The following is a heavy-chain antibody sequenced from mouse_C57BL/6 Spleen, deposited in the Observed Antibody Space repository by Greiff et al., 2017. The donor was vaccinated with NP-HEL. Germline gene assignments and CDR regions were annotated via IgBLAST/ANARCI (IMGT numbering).Heavy chain of an antibody. CDR2: IDPETGGT. CDR3: TRLEYYGSSYVLALFAY. D-gene: IGHD1-1*01. J-gene: IGHJ3*01. V-gene: IGHV1-15*01. Sequence: VQLQQSGAELVRPGASVTLSCKASGYTFTDYEMHWVKQTPVHGLEWIGAIDPETGGTAYNQKFKGKAILTADNSSSTAYMALRSLTSEDSAVYYCTRLEYYGSSYVLALFAYWGQGTLVTVSA. CDR1: GYTFTDYE.